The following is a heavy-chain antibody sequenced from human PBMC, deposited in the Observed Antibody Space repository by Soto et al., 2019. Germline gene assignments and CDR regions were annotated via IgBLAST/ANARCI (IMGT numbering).Heavy chain of an antibody. J-gene: IGHJ3*01. CDR1: NYLFGDFG. V-gene: IGHV1-18*01. CDR2: ITHYNGNT. CDR3: ARISARRNDFDV. Sequence: QVQLVQSGAEVKNPGASVKVSCQASNYLFGDFGISWVRQAPGQGLEWMGWITHYNGNTHYAEKFQDRVTMTAEKSTTTAYMEVRRLTSDDTAVYFCARISARRNDFDVWGQGTVVTVSS.